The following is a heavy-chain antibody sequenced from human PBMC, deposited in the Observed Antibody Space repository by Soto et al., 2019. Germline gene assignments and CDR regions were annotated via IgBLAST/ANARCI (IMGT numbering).Heavy chain of an antibody. V-gene: IGHV3-11*06. CDR3: ARKVVEATNWFDP. CDR1: GFTFSDYY. J-gene: IGHJ5*02. D-gene: IGHD1-26*01. CDR2: ISGSSTYT. Sequence: PGGSLRLSCAASGFTFSDYYMSWIRQAPGKGLEWVSYISGSSTYTHYADSVKGRFIISRDNAKNSLYLQMNSLRAEDTAVYYCARKVVEATNWFDPWGRGTLVTVSS.